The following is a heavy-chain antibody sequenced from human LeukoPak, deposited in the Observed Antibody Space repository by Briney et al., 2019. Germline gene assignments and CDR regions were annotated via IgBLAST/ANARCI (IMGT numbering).Heavy chain of an antibody. J-gene: IGHJ4*02. Sequence: PGGSLRLSCAASGFTFSSFGMHWVRQAPGKGLEWVAVIWYDGSNKYYAGSVKGRFTISRDNSKNTLYLQMNSLRAEDTAVYYCARRVGGSYVDYWGQGTLVTVSS. CDR2: IWYDGSNK. V-gene: IGHV3-33*01. D-gene: IGHD1-26*01. CDR1: GFTFSSFG. CDR3: ARRVGGSYVDY.